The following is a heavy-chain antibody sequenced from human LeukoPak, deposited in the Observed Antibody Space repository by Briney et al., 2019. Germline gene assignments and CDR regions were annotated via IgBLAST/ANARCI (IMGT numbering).Heavy chain of an antibody. V-gene: IGHV4-59*01. CDR1: GGSISRYY. J-gene: IGHJ3*02. D-gene: IGHD2-21*01. CDR2: IYYSGST. CDR3: ARERSYSPYAFDI. Sequence: SETLSLTCTVSGGSISRYYWSWIRQPPGKGLEWIGYIYYSGSTNYNPSLKSRVTISVDTSKNQFSLKLSSVTAADTAVYYCARERSYSPYAFDIWGQGTMVTVSS.